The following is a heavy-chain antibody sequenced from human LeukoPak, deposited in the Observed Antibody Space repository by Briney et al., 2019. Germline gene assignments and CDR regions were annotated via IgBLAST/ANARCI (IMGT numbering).Heavy chain of an antibody. D-gene: IGHD5-12*01. V-gene: IGHV3-48*02. CDR2: IDNRGHVI. CDR1: TFAFSNNN. J-gene: IGHJ5*02. Sequence: GGSLRLSCVDFTFAFSNNNMNWVRQAPGNGLEWLSFIDNRGHVIEYADSVKGRFTISRDNAKNSPFLQMTSLRNDDTAVYYCARGAGSSWFYRWGQGTLVTVSS. CDR3: ARGAGSSWFYR.